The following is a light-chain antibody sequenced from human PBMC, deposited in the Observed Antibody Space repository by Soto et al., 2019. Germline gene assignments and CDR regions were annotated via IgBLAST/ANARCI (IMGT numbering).Light chain of an antibody. J-gene: IGLJ3*02. CDR2: EVS. Sequence: QSALTQPASVSGSPGQSITISCTGTSSDVGGYNYVSWYQQHPGKAPKLMIYEVSNRPSGVSNGFSGSKSGNTASLTISGLQAEDEADYYCSSFTSINTWVFGRGTKLTVL. CDR3: SSFTSINTWV. CDR1: SSDVGGYNY. V-gene: IGLV2-14*01.